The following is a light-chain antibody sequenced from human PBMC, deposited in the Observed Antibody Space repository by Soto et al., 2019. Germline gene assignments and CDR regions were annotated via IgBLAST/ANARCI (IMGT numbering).Light chain of an antibody. Sequence: DIQMTQSPSSLSASVGDRVTITCQASQDISNYLNWYQQKPGKAPKLLIYDASNLETGVASRFSGSGSGTEFTFTISSLQPEDIATYYCQQYDNLLLAFGPGTKVDIK. CDR1: QDISNY. J-gene: IGKJ3*01. CDR2: DAS. V-gene: IGKV1-33*01. CDR3: QQYDNLLLA.